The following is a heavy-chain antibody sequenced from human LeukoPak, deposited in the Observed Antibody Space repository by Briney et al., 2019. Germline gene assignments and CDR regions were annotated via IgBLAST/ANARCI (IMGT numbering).Heavy chain of an antibody. Sequence: GGSLRLSCAASGFTFSSYAMHWVRQAPGKGLEWVAVISYDGSNKYYADSVKGRFTISRDNSKNTLYLQMNSLRAEDTAVYYCAVEPDLAVAGTLPDYWGQGTLVTVSS. V-gene: IGHV3-30-3*01. CDR1: GFTFSSYA. CDR2: ISYDGSNK. J-gene: IGHJ4*02. CDR3: AVEPDLAVAGTLPDY. D-gene: IGHD6-19*01.